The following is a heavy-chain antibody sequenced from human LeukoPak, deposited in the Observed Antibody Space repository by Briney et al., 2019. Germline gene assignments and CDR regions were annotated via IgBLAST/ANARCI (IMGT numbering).Heavy chain of an antibody. J-gene: IGHJ6*02. CDR3: ARDGQQAGDYYYGMDV. D-gene: IGHD6-13*01. V-gene: IGHV4-30-2*01. Sequence: SQTLSLTCTVSGGSISSGGYYWSWIRQPPGKGLEWIGYIYHSGSTYYNPSLKSRVTISVDRSKNQFSLKLSSVTAADTAVYYCARDGQQAGDYYYGMDVWGQGTTVTVSS. CDR2: IYHSGST. CDR1: GGSISSGGYY.